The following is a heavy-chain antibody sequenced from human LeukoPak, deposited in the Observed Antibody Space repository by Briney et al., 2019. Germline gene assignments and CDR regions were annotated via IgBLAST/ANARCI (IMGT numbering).Heavy chain of an antibody. Sequence: PSETLSLTCTVSGGSISSYYWTWIQQPPGKGLDWIGYIYYSGSTNYNPSLNSRVTISVDTSKNQFSLKLSSVTAADTAVYYCARFGSLREPIHDYWGQGTLVTVSS. CDR1: GGSISSYY. J-gene: IGHJ4*02. D-gene: IGHD3-16*01. CDR3: ARFGSLREPIHDY. V-gene: IGHV4-59*01. CDR2: IYYSGST.